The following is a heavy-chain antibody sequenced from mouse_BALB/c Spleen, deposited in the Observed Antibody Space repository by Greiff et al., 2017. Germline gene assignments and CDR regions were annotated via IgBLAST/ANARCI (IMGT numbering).Heavy chain of an antibody. CDR1: GFTFSNYW. CDR2: IRLKSNNYAT. D-gene: IGHD4-1*01. Sequence: EVKLVESGGGLVQPGGSMKLSCVASGFTFSNYWMNWVRQSPEKGLEWVAEIRLKSNNYATHYAESVKGRFTISRDDSKSSVYLQMNNLRAEDTGIYYCTREGAGTMTWFAYWGQGTLVTVSA. J-gene: IGHJ3*01. V-gene: IGHV6-6*02. CDR3: TREGAGTMTWFAY.